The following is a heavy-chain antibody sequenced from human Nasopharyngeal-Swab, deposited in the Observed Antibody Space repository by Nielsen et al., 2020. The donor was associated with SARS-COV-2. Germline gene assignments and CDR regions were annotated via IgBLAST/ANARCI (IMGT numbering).Heavy chain of an antibody. Sequence: GESLKISCAASGFTFSSYAMSWVRQAPGKGLEWVSAISGSGGSTYYADSVKGRFTISRDNSKNTLYLQMNSLRAEDTAVYYCARGGVPAAIRYYYYMDVWGKGTTVTVSS. V-gene: IGHV3-23*01. D-gene: IGHD2-2*01. J-gene: IGHJ6*03. CDR3: ARGGVPAAIRYYYYMDV. CDR1: GFTFSSYA. CDR2: ISGSGGST.